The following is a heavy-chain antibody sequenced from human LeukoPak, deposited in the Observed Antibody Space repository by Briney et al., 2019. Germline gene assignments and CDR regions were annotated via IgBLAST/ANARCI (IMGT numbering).Heavy chain of an antibody. D-gene: IGHD4-23*01. CDR3: ARETVGLDY. CDR2: ISDGSSTI. V-gene: IGHV3-48*02. J-gene: IGHJ4*02. CDR1: GFTFGNYN. Sequence: GGSLRLSCAASGFTFGNYNLNWVRQAPGKGLEWVSYISDGSSTIYYADSVRGRFTISRDNAKNSLYLQINSLRDEDTAVYYCARETVGLDYWGQGTLVTVSS.